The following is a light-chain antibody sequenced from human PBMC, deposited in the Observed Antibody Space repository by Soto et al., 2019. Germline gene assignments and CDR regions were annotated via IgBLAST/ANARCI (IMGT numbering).Light chain of an antibody. J-gene: IGKJ1*01. CDR3: QKYNSVPKT. Sequence: DIQMTQSPSSLSASVGDRVTITCRASQDISNYLAWYQQKPGRVPKLLIYAASTLQSGVPSRFRGGGSGTDFTLTISSLQPEDVASYYCQKYNSVPKTFGQGTKVEIK. CDR1: QDISNY. V-gene: IGKV1-27*01. CDR2: AAS.